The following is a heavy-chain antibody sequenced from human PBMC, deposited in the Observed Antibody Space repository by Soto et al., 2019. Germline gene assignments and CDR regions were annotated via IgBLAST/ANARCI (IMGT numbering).Heavy chain of an antibody. CDR1: GFTFSRYA. J-gene: IGHJ3*02. V-gene: IGHV3-23*01. D-gene: IGHD3-10*01. CDR3: AKDRWFGEPRGPDAFDI. CDR2: SGGSGGST. Sequence: GGSLRLTCADSGFTFSRYAMSWVRQAPGKGMEGDSGSGGSGGSTYYAGSVKGRFTVSRDNSKNRLYREMNSLRAEDTAVYYCAKDRWFGEPRGPDAFDIWGQGTMVTVSS.